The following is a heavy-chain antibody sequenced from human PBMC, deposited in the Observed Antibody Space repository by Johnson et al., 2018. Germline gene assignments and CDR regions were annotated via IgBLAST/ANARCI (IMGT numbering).Heavy chain of an antibody. V-gene: IGHV1-69*01. CDR1: GGTFSSYA. D-gene: IGHD1-26*01. CDR2: IIPLFGTA. J-gene: IGHJ6*02. Sequence: QVQLVQSGAEVKKPGSSVKVSCKASGGTFSSYAISWVRQAPGQGLEWMGGIIPLFGTANSAQQFQGRVMITADESTSTAHMELSRQSSEDTAVEYCARGGLGSYGGVGYYYYGMDVWGQGTTVTVSS. CDR3: ARGGLGSYGGVGYYYYGMDV.